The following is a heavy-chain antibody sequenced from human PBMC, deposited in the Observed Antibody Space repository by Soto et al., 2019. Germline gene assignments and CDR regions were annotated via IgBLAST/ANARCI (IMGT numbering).Heavy chain of an antibody. CDR3: ARDSFYCSSTSCLLFDYYGMDV. J-gene: IGHJ6*02. CDR1: GEGVASITAA. CDR2: TYYRSKWYN. Sequence: QSLSHIGGISGEGVASITAACNWIRQSPSRGLEWLGRTYYRSKWYNDYAVSVKSRITINPDTSKNQFSLQLNSVTPEDTAVYYCARDSFYCSSTSCLLFDYYGMDVWGQGTTVTVSS. D-gene: IGHD2-2*01. V-gene: IGHV6-1*01.